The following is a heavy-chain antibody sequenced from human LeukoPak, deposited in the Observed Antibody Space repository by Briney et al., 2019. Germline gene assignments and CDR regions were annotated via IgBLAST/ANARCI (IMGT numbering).Heavy chain of an antibody. J-gene: IGHJ5*02. V-gene: IGHV4-4*09. D-gene: IGHD1-26*01. Sequence: SETLSLTCTVSGASFSSYYWTWIRQPPGKGLEWIGYIYTSGSPNYSPSLKSRVTISLDTSKNQFSLKLGSVTAADTAVYYCVRQDQGATWFDPWGQGILVTVSS. CDR1: GASFSSYY. CDR2: IYTSGSP. CDR3: VRQDQGATWFDP.